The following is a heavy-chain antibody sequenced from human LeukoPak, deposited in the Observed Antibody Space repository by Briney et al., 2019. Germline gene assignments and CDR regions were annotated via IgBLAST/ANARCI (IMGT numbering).Heavy chain of an antibody. J-gene: IGHJ4*02. CDR2: INPNSGGT. V-gene: IGHV1-2*02. Sequence: ASVEVSCKASGYTFTGYYMHWVRQAPGQGLEWMGWINPNSGGTNYAQKFQGRVTMTRDTSISTAYMELSRLRSDDTAVYYCARVPYDFWSGYYQLDFDYWGQGTLVTVSS. CDR1: GYTFTGYY. CDR3: ARVPYDFWSGYYQLDFDY. D-gene: IGHD3-3*01.